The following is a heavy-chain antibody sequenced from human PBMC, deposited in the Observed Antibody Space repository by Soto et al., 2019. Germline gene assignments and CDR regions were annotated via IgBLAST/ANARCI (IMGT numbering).Heavy chain of an antibody. CDR3: TRDMDGIHTLDY. V-gene: IGHV3-49*04. Sequence: GGSLRLSCTASGFTFGNYAMSWVRQAPWKGLEWVGFIRSKAYGGTTEYAASVKGRFTISRDDSKSIAYLQMNSLKTEDTAVYYCTRDMDGIHTLDYWGQGTLVTVSS. CDR2: IRSKAYGGTT. J-gene: IGHJ4*02. CDR1: GFTFGNYA. D-gene: IGHD3-10*01.